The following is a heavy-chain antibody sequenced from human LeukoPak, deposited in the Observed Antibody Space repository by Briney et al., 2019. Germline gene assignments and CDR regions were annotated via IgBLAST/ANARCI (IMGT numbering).Heavy chain of an antibody. V-gene: IGHV4-59*11. CDR2: IYYSGST. CDR3: ARVTAGSYYFDY. J-gene: IGHJ4*02. CDR1: SVSISGHF. Sequence: PSETLSLTCTVSSVSISGHFWSWIRQPPGKGLGWIGNIYYSGSTNYNPSLKSRVTMSVDTSKNQFSLKLSSVTAADTAVYYCARVTAGSYYFDYWGQGTLVTVSS. D-gene: IGHD3-10*01.